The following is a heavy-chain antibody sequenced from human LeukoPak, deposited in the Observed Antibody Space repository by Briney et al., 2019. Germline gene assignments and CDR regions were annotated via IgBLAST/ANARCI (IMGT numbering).Heavy chain of an antibody. V-gene: IGHV3-23*01. CDR3: AKEMIGYDSSGYYPRHLDY. Sequence: GGSLRLSYAASGFTFSSYAMSWVRQAPGKGLEWVSAISGSGGSTYYADSVKGRFTISRDNSKNTLYLQMNSLRAEDTAVYYCAKEMIGYDSSGYYPRHLDYWGQGTLVTVSS. J-gene: IGHJ4*02. D-gene: IGHD3-22*01. CDR1: GFTFSSYA. CDR2: ISGSGGST.